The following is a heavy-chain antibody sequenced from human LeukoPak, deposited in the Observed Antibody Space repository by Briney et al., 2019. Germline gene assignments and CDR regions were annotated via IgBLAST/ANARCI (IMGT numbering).Heavy chain of an antibody. CDR3: ARDSTFWSGYYSFDY. J-gene: IGHJ4*02. D-gene: IGHD3-3*01. CDR2: IYSGGST. CDR1: GFTVSSNY. Sequence: GGSLRLSCPASGFTVSSNYMSWVRQAPGKGLEWVSVIYSGGSTYYADSVKGRFTISRDNSKNTLYLQMNSLRAEDTAVYYCARDSTFWSGYYSFDYWGQGTLVTVSS. V-gene: IGHV3-66*02.